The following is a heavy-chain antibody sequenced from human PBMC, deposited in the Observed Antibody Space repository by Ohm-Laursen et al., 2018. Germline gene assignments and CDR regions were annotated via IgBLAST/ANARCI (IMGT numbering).Heavy chain of an antibody. CDR2: INHSGST. D-gene: IGHD3-10*01. Sequence: SDTLSLTCAVYGGSFSGYYWSWIRQPPGKGLEWIGEINHSGSTNYNPSLKSRVTISVDTSKNQFSLKLSSVTAADTAVYYCARGRTGTMVRGEFYYGMDVWGQGTTVTVSS. J-gene: IGHJ6*02. CDR3: ARGRTGTMVRGEFYYGMDV. CDR1: GGSFSGYY. V-gene: IGHV4-34*01.